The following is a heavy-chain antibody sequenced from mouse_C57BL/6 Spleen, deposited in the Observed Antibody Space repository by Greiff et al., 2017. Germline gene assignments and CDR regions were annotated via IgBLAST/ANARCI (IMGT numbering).Heavy chain of an antibody. V-gene: IGHV1-15*01. Sequence: QVQLQQSGAELVRPGASVTLSCKASGYTFTDYEMHWVKQTPVHGLEWIGAIDPETGGTSYNQKFKGKATLTVDKSSSTAYMELRSLTSEDSAVYYCAPYYYGSSFAYWGQGTLVTVSA. D-gene: IGHD1-1*01. CDR1: GYTFTDYE. J-gene: IGHJ3*01. CDR2: IDPETGGT. CDR3: APYYYGSSFAY.